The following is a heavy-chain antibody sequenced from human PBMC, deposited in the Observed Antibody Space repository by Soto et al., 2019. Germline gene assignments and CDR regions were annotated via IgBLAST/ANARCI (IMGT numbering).Heavy chain of an antibody. J-gene: IGHJ6*02. CDR2: ISYDGGQK. V-gene: IGHV3-30*18. Sequence: QVQLVESGGGVVQPGRSLRLSCAASGFSFSSYGMHWVRQAPGKGLEWVALISYDGGQKYSAVSVQGGFTICRDNSKNTLYLQMNSLRGEDTAVYYCAKDLVGGVRYYYGMDVWGQGTTVTVSS. CDR1: GFSFSSYG. D-gene: IGHD1-26*01. CDR3: AKDLVGGVRYYYGMDV.